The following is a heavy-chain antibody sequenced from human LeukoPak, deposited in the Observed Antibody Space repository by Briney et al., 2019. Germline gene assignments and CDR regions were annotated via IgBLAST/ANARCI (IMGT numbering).Heavy chain of an antibody. D-gene: IGHD2-2*01. J-gene: IGHJ4*02. CDR2: IIGGGGST. Sequence: PGGSLRLSCAASGFTFSNYGMNWVRQAPGKRLEWVSGIIGGGGSTYYADSVKGRFTISGDNSRNTLFLQMNSLRAEDTAVYYCAHGAMYQLDYWGQGTLVTVSS. CDR1: GFTFSNYG. CDR3: AHGAMYQLDY. V-gene: IGHV3-23*01.